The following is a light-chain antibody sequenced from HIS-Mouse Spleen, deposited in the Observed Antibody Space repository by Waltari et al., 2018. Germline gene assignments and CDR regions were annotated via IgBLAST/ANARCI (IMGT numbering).Light chain of an antibody. CDR3: QQYGSSPLT. V-gene: IGKV3-20*01. CDR2: GAS. J-gene: IGKJ4*01. CDR1: QSVSRSY. Sequence: EIVLTQSPGTLSLYPGERATLPCRASQSVSRSYLAWYQQKPGQAPRLLIYGASSRATGIPDRFSGSGSGTDFTLTISRLEPEDFAVYYCQQYGSSPLTFGGGTKVEIK.